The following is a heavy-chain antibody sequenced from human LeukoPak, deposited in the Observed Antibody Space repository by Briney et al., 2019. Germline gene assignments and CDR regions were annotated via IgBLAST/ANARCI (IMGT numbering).Heavy chain of an antibody. CDR1: GGSFSGYY. Sequence: PSETLSLTCAVYGGSFSGYYWSWIRQPPGKGLEWIGEINHSGSTNYNPSLKSRVTISVDTSKNQFSLKLSSVTAADTAVYYCARTLLLQGWFGPWGQGTLVTVSS. CDR3: ARTLLLQGWFGP. D-gene: IGHD4-11*01. CDR2: INHSGST. J-gene: IGHJ5*02. V-gene: IGHV4-34*01.